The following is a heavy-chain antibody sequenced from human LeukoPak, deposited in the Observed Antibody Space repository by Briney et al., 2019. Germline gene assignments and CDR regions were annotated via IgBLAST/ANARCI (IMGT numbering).Heavy chain of an antibody. CDR2: ISSSSSYI. J-gene: IGHJ4*02. V-gene: IGHV3-21*01. CDR1: GFTFSSYS. CDR3: ARDLPGYYDSSGKGVFDY. D-gene: IGHD3-22*01. Sequence: GGSLRLSCAASGFTFSSYSMNWVRQAPGKGLEWVSSISSSSSYIYYADSVKGRFTISRDNAKNSLYLQMNSLRAEDTAVYYCARDLPGYYDSSGKGVFDYWGQGTLVTVSS.